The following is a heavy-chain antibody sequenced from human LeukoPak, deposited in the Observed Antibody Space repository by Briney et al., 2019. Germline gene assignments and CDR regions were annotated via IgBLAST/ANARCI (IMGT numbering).Heavy chain of an antibody. CDR3: ARRADYYDSSGYWAPFGYFDL. V-gene: IGHV1-69*04. CDR2: IIPILGIA. Sequence: ASVKVSCKASGGTFSSYAISWVRQAPGQGLEWMGRIIPILGIANYAQKLQGRVTMTTDTSTSTAYMELRSLRSDDTAVYYCARRADYYDSSGYWAPFGYFDLWGRGTLVTVSS. J-gene: IGHJ2*01. D-gene: IGHD3-22*01. CDR1: GGTFSSYA.